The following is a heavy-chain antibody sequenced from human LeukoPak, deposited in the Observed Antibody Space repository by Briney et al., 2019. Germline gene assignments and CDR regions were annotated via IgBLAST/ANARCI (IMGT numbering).Heavy chain of an antibody. Sequence: GESLQISCKGSGYSFTNYWIGWVRQMPGKGLEWMGIIYPGDSDTRYSPSFQGQVTISADKSVSTAYLQWRSLKASDTAMYYCARQLESYYDSSGYYRVGFDYWGQGTLVTVSS. CDR1: GYSFTNYW. CDR3: ARQLESYYDSSGYYRVGFDY. CDR2: IYPGDSDT. D-gene: IGHD3-22*01. J-gene: IGHJ4*02. V-gene: IGHV5-51*01.